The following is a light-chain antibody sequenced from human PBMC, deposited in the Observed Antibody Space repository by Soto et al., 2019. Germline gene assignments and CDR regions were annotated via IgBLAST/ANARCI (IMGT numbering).Light chain of an antibody. V-gene: IGLV2-14*01. CDR2: DVT. Sequence: QSALPQPASVSGSPGQSITISCTGTSSDVGGYNYVSWYQQYPGKAPKLMIYDVTNRPSGVSNRFSGSKSGNTASLTISGLQAEDEADYYCSSCASSSPWVFGGGTKLTVL. CDR1: SSDVGGYNY. J-gene: IGLJ2*01. CDR3: SSCASSSPWV.